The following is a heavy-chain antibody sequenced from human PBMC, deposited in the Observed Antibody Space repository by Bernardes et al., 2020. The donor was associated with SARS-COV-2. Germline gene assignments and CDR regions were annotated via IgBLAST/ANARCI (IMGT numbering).Heavy chain of an antibody. V-gene: IGHV3-33*01. J-gene: IGHJ6*02. CDR2: IWYDGSNK. CDR1: GFTFISYG. Sequence: GGSLRLSCAASGFTFISYGMHWVRQAPGKGLEWVAVIWYDGSNKYYADSVKGRFTISRDNSKNTLYLQMNSLRAEDTAVYYCARAPNYYYYYGMDVWGQGTTVTVSS. CDR3: ARAPNYYYYYGMDV.